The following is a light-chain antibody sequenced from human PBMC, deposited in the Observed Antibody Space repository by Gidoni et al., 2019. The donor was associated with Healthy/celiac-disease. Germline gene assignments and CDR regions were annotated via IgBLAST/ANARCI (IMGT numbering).Light chain of an antibody. Sequence: PDSLAVSLGERATINCKSSQSVLYSSNNKNYLAWYQQKPGQPPKLLIYWASTRESGVPDRFSGSGSGTDFTLTISSLQAEDVAVYYCQQYYSTPCSFGQGTKLEIK. CDR3: QQYYSTPCS. CDR1: QSVLYSSNNKNY. J-gene: IGKJ2*04. CDR2: WAS. V-gene: IGKV4-1*01.